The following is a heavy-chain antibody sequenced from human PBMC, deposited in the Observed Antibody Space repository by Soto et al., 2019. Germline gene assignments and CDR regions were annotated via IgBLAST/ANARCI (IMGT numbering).Heavy chain of an antibody. J-gene: IGHJ4*02. Sequence: GESLKISCTGSGYKFTNYWIVWVRLMPGNGLEWMGTTYPGDSDTRYSPSFQGQVTISADKSISTAYLQWSSLKASDTAIYYCARRSLARSRDFDWLDYWGQGALVTVSS. V-gene: IGHV5-51*01. D-gene: IGHD3-9*01. CDR2: TYPGDSDT. CDR1: GYKFTNYW. CDR3: ARRSLARSRDFDWLDY.